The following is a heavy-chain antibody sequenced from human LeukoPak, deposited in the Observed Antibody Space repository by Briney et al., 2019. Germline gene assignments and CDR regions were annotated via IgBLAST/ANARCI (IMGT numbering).Heavy chain of an antibody. CDR2: IYHSGST. Sequence: SETLSLTCAVSGGSISSGGYSWSWIRQPPGKGLEWIGYIYHSGSTYYNPSLKSRVTISVDTSKNQFSLKLSSVTAADTAVYYWAKQDGSGLNWLDPWGQGTPVTVSS. J-gene: IGHJ5*02. CDR1: GGSISSGGYS. V-gene: IGHV4-30-2*01. CDR3: AKQDGSGLNWLDP. D-gene: IGHD3-10*01.